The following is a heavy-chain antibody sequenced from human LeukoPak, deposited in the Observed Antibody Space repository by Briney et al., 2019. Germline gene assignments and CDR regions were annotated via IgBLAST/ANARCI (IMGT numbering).Heavy chain of an antibody. V-gene: IGHV4-59*01. CDR1: GGSISNNY. CDR2: IYYSGST. CDR3: ARDLFFGDSYGIGY. Sequence: SETLSLICTASGGSISNNYWSWVRQPPGKGLEWIGYIYYSGSTNYNPSLKSRVTISVDTSKNQFSLRLSSVTAADTAVYYCARDLFFGDSYGIGYWGQGTLVTVSS. D-gene: IGHD5-18*01. J-gene: IGHJ4*02.